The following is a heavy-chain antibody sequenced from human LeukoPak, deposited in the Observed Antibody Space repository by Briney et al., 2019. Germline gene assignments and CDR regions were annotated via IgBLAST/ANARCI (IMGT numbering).Heavy chain of an antibody. D-gene: IGHD5-12*01. V-gene: IGHV3-23*01. Sequence: GGSLRLSCAASGFTFSTYAMTWVRQAPAKGLEWVSGISAGGDRTYYADSVKGRLTISRDNSKNTLYLQMNSLRAEDTAEYYCARSTVGTSCCTAVDYWGQGTLVTVSS. CDR2: ISAGGDRT. CDR3: ARSTVGTSCCTAVDY. CDR1: GFTFSTYA. J-gene: IGHJ4*02.